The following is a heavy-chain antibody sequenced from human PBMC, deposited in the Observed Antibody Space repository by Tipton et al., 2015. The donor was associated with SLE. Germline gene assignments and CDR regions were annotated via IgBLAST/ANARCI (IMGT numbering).Heavy chain of an antibody. D-gene: IGHD2-21*01. CDR2: IYYSGTT. J-gene: IGHJ4*02. CDR3: ARHPKRESGSQFLFDY. CDR1: GGSISSYY. Sequence: TLSLTCTVSGGSISSYYWSWIRQPPGKGLEWIGYIYYSGTTSHNPSLKSRVTLSVDTSKNQFSLKLSSVTAADTAVYYCARHPKRESGSQFLFDYWGQGTLVTVSS. V-gene: IGHV4-59*08.